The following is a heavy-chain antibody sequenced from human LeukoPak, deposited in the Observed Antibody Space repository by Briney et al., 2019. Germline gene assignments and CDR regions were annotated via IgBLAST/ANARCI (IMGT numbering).Heavy chain of an antibody. J-gene: IGHJ5*02. CDR2: INPNSGGT. D-gene: IGHD1-14*01. CDR1: GYTFTGYY. CDR3: ARVSSPLQYNWFDP. Sequence: ASVKVSCKAPGYTFTGYYMHWVRQAPGQGLEWMGRINPNSGGTNYAQKFQGRVTMTRDTSISTAYMELSSLRSDDTAVYYCARVSSPLQYNWFDPWGQGTLVTVSS. V-gene: IGHV1-2*06.